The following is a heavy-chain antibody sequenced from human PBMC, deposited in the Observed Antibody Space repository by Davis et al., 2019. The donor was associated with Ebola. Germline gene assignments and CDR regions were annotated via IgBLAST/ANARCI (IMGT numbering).Heavy chain of an antibody. CDR3: TTRLRHHFDY. Sequence: GESLKISCAASGFTFSSYTMNWVRQAPGKGLEWVSTISDRSEHTHYADSVKGRFTISRDDSKNTVVLHMNSLRAEDTAIYYCTTRLRHHFDYWGRGTLVTVSS. V-gene: IGHV3-23*01. D-gene: IGHD1-1*01. CDR1: GFTFSSYT. CDR2: ISDRSEHT. J-gene: IGHJ4*02.